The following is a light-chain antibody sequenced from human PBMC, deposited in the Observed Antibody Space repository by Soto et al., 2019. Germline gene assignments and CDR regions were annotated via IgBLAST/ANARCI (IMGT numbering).Light chain of an antibody. J-gene: IGKJ2*01. V-gene: IGKV3-20*01. Sequence: EIVLTQSPGTLSLSPGERATLSCRASQSVSSNYLAWYQQKPGQAPRLLIYGASYRATGIPDRFSGSGSGTDFTLTISRLELEDFGVYSCQQYRSSPMYTFGQGTKLEIK. CDR3: QQYRSSPMYT. CDR2: GAS. CDR1: QSVSSNY.